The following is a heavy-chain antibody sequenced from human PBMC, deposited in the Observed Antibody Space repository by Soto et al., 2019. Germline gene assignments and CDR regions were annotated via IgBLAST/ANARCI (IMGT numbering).Heavy chain of an antibody. D-gene: IGHD6-13*01. J-gene: IGHJ4*02. CDR3: AKDLLPVVRKGHIAAAGTSSHYFDY. CDR1: GFTFSSYG. Sequence: PGGSLRLSCAASGFTFSSYGMHWVRQAPGKGLEWVAVISYDGSNKYYADSVKGRFTISRDNSKNTLYLQMNSLRAEDTAVYYCAKDLLPVVRKGHIAAAGTSSHYFDYWGQGTLVTVSS. CDR2: ISYDGSNK. V-gene: IGHV3-30*18.